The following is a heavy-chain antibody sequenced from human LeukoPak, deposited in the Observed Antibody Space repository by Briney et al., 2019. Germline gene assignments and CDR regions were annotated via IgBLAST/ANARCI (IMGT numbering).Heavy chain of an antibody. CDR2: VDPKSGGT. Sequence: ASVKVSCKTSGYTFTDHHMHWVRQAPGQGLEWMGRVDPKSGGTIYAQNFQGRVAMTSDTSTNTASMEVSSLKSDDTAVYYCATETWYFASWGQGTLVTVSS. CDR1: GYTFTDHH. J-gene: IGHJ4*02. V-gene: IGHV1-2*02. D-gene: IGHD1-14*01. CDR3: ATETWYFAS.